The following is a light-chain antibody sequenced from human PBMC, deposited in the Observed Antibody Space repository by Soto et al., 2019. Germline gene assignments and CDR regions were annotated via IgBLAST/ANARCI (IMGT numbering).Light chain of an antibody. J-gene: IGKJ2*01. V-gene: IGKV1-39*01. CDR2: AAS. CDR3: QQSYSTPT. Sequence: DIQMTQSPSSLSASVGDRVTITCRASQGISNYVNWYQQKPGKTPKLLIYAASSLQSGVTSRFNDSGSGTDFTLTISSLQPEDFATDYCQQSYSTPTFGQGTKLEIK. CDR1: QGISNY.